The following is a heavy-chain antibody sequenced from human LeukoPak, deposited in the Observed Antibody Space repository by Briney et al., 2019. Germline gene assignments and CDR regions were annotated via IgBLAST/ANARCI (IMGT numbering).Heavy chain of an antibody. CDR3: ARGRGSSSWYSNYYYYYGMDV. CDR1: GFTFSSYW. D-gene: IGHD6-13*01. CDR2: IKQDGSEK. Sequence: GGSLRLSCAASGFTFSSYWMSWVRQAPGKGLEWVANIKQDGSEKYYVDSVKGRFTISRDNAKNSLYLQMNSLRAEDTAVYYCARGRGSSSWYSNYYYYYGMDVWGQGTTVTVS. V-gene: IGHV3-7*01. J-gene: IGHJ6*02.